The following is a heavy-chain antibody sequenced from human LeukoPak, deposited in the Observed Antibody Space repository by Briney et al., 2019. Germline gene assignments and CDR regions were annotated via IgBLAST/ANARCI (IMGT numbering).Heavy chain of an antibody. CDR3: ARDHDLTGTYEYLKY. CDR2: ISAYNGNT. D-gene: IGHD7-27*01. J-gene: IGHJ1*01. V-gene: IGHV1-18*01. Sequence: ASVKVSCKASGYTFTSYGISWVRQAPGQGLERMGWISAYNGNTNYAQKLQGRVTMTTDTSTSTAYMELRSLRSDDTAVYYCARDHDLTGTYEYLKYWGQGTLVTVSS. CDR1: GYTFTSYG.